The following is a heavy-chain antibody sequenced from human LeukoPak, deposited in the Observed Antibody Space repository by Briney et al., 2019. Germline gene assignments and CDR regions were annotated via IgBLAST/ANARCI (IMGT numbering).Heavy chain of an antibody. CDR2: ISGSGGST. J-gene: IGHJ4*02. CDR3: AKDPDYSNYGLVGYPLPNFDY. V-gene: IGHV3-23*01. CDR1: GFTFSSYA. Sequence: PGGSLRLSCAASGFTFSSYAMSWVRQAPGKGLEWVSPISGSGGSTYYADSVKGRFTISRDNSKNTLYLQMNSLRAEDTAVYYCAKDPDYSNYGLVGYPLPNFDYWGQGTLVTVSS. D-gene: IGHD4-11*01.